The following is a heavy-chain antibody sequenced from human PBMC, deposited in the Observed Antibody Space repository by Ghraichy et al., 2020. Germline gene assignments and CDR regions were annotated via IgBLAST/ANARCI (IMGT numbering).Heavy chain of an antibody. CDR2: IDPNSGGT. Sequence: ASVKVSCKASGYTFTVYYIHWVRQAPGQGLEWMGHIDPNSGGTNYAQKFHGRVTMTRDTSISTAYMELSSLRSDDTAVYYCTRSSYGGNSWYFDIWGRGTLVTVSS. J-gene: IGHJ2*01. V-gene: IGHV1-2*06. CDR1: GYTFTVYY. D-gene: IGHD4-23*01. CDR3: TRSSYGGNSWYFDI.